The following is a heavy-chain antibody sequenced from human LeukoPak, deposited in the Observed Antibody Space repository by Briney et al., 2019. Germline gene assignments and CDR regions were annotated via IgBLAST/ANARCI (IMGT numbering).Heavy chain of an antibody. CDR1: GFTFSSYA. V-gene: IGHV3-23*01. J-gene: IGHJ4*02. CDR2: INNSGGST. D-gene: IGHD2-2*01. CDR3: AKRYCSSTSCYEY. Sequence: GGSLRLSCAASGFTFSSYAMNWVRQAPGKGLAWVSGINNSGGSTYYADSVKGRFTISRDNSKNTLYLQMNSLRAEDTAVYYCAKRYCSSTSCYEYWGQGTLVTVSS.